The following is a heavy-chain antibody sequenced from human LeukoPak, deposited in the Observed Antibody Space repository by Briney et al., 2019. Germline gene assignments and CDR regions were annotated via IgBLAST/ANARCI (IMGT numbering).Heavy chain of an antibody. CDR3: ARHSLMGSRGWFDP. CDR2: IYPGDSDT. CDR1: GYIFTRYW. Sequence: GESLKISCKASGYIFTRYWIGWVRQMPGKGLEWMGIIYPGDSDTRYSPSFQGQVTISADMSISTAYLEWSSLKASDTAMYYCARHSLMGSRGWFDPWGQGTLVTVSS. J-gene: IGHJ5*02. V-gene: IGHV5-51*01. D-gene: IGHD2-2*01.